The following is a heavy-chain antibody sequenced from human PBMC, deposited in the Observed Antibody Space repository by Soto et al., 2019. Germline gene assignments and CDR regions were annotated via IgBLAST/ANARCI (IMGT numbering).Heavy chain of an antibody. CDR2: IYYRSTWSF. D-gene: IGHD3-10*01. V-gene: IGHV6-1*01. CDR3: AGVTWFRSIDV. Sequence: SQTLSLTCAISGDSVSSNTAAWNWIRQSASRGLEWLGRIYYRSTWSFDYALSVRSRITIAPDTSKNQFSLHLDSLTPEDTALYYCAGVTWFRSIDVWGQRTPVTVSS. J-gene: IGHJ6*02. CDR1: GDSVSSNTAA.